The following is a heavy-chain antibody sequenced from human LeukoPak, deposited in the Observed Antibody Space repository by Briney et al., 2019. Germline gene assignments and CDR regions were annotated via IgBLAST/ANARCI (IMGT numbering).Heavy chain of an antibody. D-gene: IGHD5-18*01. CDR3: ASSSDTAKVLDAFDI. CDR2: IYYSGST. Sequence: SETLSLTCTVSGGSISSHYWSWIRQPPGKGLEWIGYIYYSGSTNYNPSLKSRVTISVDTSKNQFSLKLSSVTAADTAVYYCASSSDTAKVLDAFDIWGQGTMVTVSS. V-gene: IGHV4-59*11. CDR1: GGSISSHY. J-gene: IGHJ3*02.